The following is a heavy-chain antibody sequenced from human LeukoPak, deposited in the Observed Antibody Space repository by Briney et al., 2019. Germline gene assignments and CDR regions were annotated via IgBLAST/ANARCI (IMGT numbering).Heavy chain of an antibody. D-gene: IGHD2-2*01. Sequence: SETLSLTCTVSGGSLSSSSYYWGWIRQPPGKGLEWIGSIYHSGRTDYNPSLKSRVTISVDTSKNQFSLKLSSVTATDTAMYYCASAHCSSTSCHQNFDSWGQGTLVTASS. CDR1: GGSLSSSSYY. CDR2: IYHSGRT. J-gene: IGHJ4*02. V-gene: IGHV4-39*07. CDR3: ASAHCSSTSCHQNFDS.